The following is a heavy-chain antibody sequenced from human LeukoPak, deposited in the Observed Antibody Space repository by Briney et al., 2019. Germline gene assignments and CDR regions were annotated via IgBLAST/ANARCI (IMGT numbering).Heavy chain of an antibody. CDR1: GFTFSTYW. CDR2: INRDGSEK. Sequence: GGSLRLSCAASGFTFSTYWMSWVRQAPGKGLEWVANINRDGSEKYYGDSVAGRFTISRDNAKNTLYLQMNSLRAEDTAVYYCARGQYYYDSSGYYYYFDYWGQGTLVTVSS. CDR3: ARGQYYYDSSGYYYYFDY. V-gene: IGHV3-7*01. D-gene: IGHD3-22*01. J-gene: IGHJ4*02.